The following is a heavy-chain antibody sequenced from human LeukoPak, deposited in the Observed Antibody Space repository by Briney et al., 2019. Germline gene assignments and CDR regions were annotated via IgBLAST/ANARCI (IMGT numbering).Heavy chain of an antibody. CDR2: IIPIFGTA. V-gene: IGHV1-69*13. CDR3: VSRARGYYDSSGYYDAFDI. CDR1: GGTFSSYA. D-gene: IGHD3-22*01. J-gene: IGHJ3*02. Sequence: SVKVSCKASGGTFSSYAISWVRQAPGQGLEWMGGIIPIFGTANYAQKFQGRVTITADESTSTAYMELSSLRSEDTAVYYCVSRARGYYDSSGYYDAFDIWGQGTMVTVSS.